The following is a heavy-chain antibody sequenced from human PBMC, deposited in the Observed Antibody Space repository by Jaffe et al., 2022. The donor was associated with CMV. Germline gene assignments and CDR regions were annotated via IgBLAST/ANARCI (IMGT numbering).Heavy chain of an antibody. CDR2: ISSSGSTI. CDR1: GFTFSSYE. J-gene: IGHJ6*03. Sequence: EVQLVESGGGLVQPGGSLRLSCAASGFTFSSYEMNWVRQAPGKGLEWVSYISSSGSTIYYADSVKGRFTISRDNAKNSLYLQMNSLRAEDTAVYYCARDTYYYDSSGYTIWYYYYMDVWGKGTTVTVSS. D-gene: IGHD3-22*01. CDR3: ARDTYYYDSSGYTIWYYYYMDV. V-gene: IGHV3-48*03.